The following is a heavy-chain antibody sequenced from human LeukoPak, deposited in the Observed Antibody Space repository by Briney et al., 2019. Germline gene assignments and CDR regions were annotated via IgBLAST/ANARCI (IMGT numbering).Heavy chain of an antibody. CDR2: IYTSGST. V-gene: IGHV4-4*07. CDR1: GGSISSYY. CDR3: ARDPNFSAFDI. J-gene: IGHJ3*02. Sequence: SETLSLTCTVSGGSISSYYWSWIRQHAGKGLEWIGRIYTSGSTNYNPSLKSRVTISVDKSKNQFSLKLSSVTAADTAVYYCARDPNFSAFDIWGQGTMVTVSS.